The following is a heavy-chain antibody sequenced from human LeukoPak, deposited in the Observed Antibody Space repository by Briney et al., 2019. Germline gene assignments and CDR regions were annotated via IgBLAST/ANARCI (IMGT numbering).Heavy chain of an antibody. CDR2: INHSGST. CDR3: AKGKLGIAVAGTSYYGMDV. D-gene: IGHD6-19*01. V-gene: IGHV4-34*01. J-gene: IGHJ6*02. CDR1: GGSFSGYY. Sequence: SETLSLTCAVYGGSFSGYYWSWIRQPPGKGLEWIGEINHSGSTNYNPSLKSRVTISVDTSKNQFSLKLSSVTAADTAVYYCAKGKLGIAVAGTSYYGMDVWGQGTTVTVSS.